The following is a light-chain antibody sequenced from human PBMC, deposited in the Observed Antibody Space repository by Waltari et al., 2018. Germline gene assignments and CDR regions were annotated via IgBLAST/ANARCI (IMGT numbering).Light chain of an antibody. V-gene: IGLV1-51*01. J-gene: IGLJ3*02. CDR3: ATWDHSLGTWV. CDR2: DDN. CDR1: SSNIGNDH. Sequence: TISCSGSSSNIGNDHVSWYQHLPGAAPKVVIHDDNKRPSGIPDRFSASKSGTSATLGITGLQTGDEADYYCATWDHSLGTWVFGGGTKLTVL.